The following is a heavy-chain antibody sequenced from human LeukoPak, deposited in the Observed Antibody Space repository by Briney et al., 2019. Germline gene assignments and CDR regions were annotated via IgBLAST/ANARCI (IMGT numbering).Heavy chain of an antibody. CDR2: INPSGGST. V-gene: IGHV1-46*01. D-gene: IGHD3-22*01. CDR3: ARDRAPYYYDSSGYYLDY. CDR1: GYTFTSYY. Sequence: ASVKVSCKASGYTFTSYYMHWVRQAPGQGLEWMGIINPSGGSTSYAQKFQGRVTMTRDMSTSTVYMELSSLRSEDTAAYYCARDRAPYYYDSSGYYLDYWGQGTLVTVSS. J-gene: IGHJ4*02.